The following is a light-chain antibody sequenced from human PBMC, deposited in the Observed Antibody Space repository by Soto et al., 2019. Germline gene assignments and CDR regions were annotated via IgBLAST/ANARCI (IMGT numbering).Light chain of an antibody. V-gene: IGKV2-28*01. CDR2: LGS. J-gene: IGKJ5*01. CDR3: MQALQTPIT. Sequence: IALTQSPLSLPVTPGDPTSISCRSSQSLLHSNGYNYLDWYLQKPGQSPQPLIYLGSNRASGVPDRFSGSGSGTDFTLKISRVEAEDVGVYYCMQALQTPITFGQGTRLEIK. CDR1: QSLLHSNGYNY.